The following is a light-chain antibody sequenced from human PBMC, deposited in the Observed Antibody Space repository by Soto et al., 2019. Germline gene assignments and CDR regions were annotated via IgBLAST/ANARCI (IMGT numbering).Light chain of an antibody. CDR2: AAS. J-gene: IGKJ1*01. CDR1: QSISSY. V-gene: IGKV1-39*01. Sequence: DIQMSQSPSSLSASVGDRVTITCRASQSISSYLNWYQQKPGKAPKLLIYAASSLRSGVPSRFSGRGSGTDFTLTISSLQPEDFATYYCQQSYSTPRTFGQETQVQIK. CDR3: QQSYSTPRT.